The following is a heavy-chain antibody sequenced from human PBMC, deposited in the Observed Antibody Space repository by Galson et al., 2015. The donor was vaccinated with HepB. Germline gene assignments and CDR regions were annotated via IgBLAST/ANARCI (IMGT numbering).Heavy chain of an antibody. CDR2: INSNGGGT. CDR3: AKGPYPDISGGLDV. D-gene: IGHD3-3*02. V-gene: IGHV3-23*01. Sequence: SLRLSCAASGVTFTSYAMSWVRQAPGKGLEWVSTINSNGGGTYYADSVKGRFTISRDNSKHMLYLQMNSLRAEDTAVYYCAKGPYPDISGGLDVWGQGTTVTVSS. CDR1: GVTFTSYA. J-gene: IGHJ6*02.